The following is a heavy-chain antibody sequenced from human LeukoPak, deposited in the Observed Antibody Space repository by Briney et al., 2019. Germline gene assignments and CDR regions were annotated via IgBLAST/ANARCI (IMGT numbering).Heavy chain of an antibody. D-gene: IGHD3-9*01. CDR1: GFTFRTYG. CDR3: ARLGSGLRYFDY. Sequence: GGSLRLSCAASGFTFRTYGMHWVRQAPGQGLEWVAVIWYDGSNKYYADSVKGRFTISRDNSKNTLYLQMNSLRAEDTAVYYCARLGSGLRYFDYWGQGTLVTVSS. CDR2: IWYDGSNK. V-gene: IGHV3-33*01. J-gene: IGHJ4*02.